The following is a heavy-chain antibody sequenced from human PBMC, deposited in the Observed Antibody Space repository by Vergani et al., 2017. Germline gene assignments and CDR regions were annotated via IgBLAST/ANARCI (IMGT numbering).Heavy chain of an antibody. CDR3: ARVVRFLDFDI. V-gene: IGHV1-3*01. CDR2: INAGNGNT. D-gene: IGHD3-3*01. Sequence: QVQLVQSGADVKNPGAPVKVSCKPSGGPFSSFTISGVPQAPGQRLEWMGWINAGNGNTKSSQKFQGRVTITRVTSASTAYMELSSLSSEDTAVYYCARVVRFLDFDIWGQGTMVTVSS. J-gene: IGHJ3*02. CDR1: GGPFSSFT.